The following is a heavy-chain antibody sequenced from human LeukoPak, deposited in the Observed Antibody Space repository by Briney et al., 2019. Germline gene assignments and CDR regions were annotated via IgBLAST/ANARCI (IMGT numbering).Heavy chain of an antibody. V-gene: IGHV4-34*01. D-gene: IGHD3-10*01. CDR1: GGSFSGYY. Sequence: SETLSLTCAVYGGSFSGYYWSWIREPPGKGREWRGEINHSGITNYNPSRKSRVTISVDTSKNQFSPKLSSVTAADTAVYYCARLVRGVSDYWGQGTLVTVSS. CDR2: INHSGIT. CDR3: ARLVRGVSDY. J-gene: IGHJ4*02.